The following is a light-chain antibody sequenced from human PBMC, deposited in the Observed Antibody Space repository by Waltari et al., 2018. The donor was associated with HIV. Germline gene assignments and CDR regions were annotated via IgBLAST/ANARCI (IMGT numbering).Light chain of an antibody. J-gene: IGKJ3*01. Sequence: DIQMTQSPFFLSASVGDRVTVTCRASENINNFVNWFQQKPGRAPNLLIYRASTLQRGVPPRFSGRGSGTDFTLTISSLQPEDFAIYYCLQTYNLPLTFGPGTKVEIK. CDR3: LQTYNLPLT. V-gene: IGKV1-39*01. CDR1: ENINNF. CDR2: RAS.